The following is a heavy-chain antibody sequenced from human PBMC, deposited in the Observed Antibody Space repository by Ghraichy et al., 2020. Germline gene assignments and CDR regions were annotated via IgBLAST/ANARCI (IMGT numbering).Heavy chain of an antibody. J-gene: IGHJ6*02. V-gene: IGHV4-59*01. Sequence: SETLSLTCTVSGGSISSYYWSWIRQPPGKGLEWIGYIYYSGSTNYNLSLKSRVTISVDTSKNQFSLKLSSVTAADTAVYYCARSGRSGSYFAYYYYGMDVWGQGTTVTVSS. CDR3: ARSGRSGSYFAYYYYGMDV. D-gene: IGHD1-26*01. CDR2: IYYSGST. CDR1: GGSISSYY.